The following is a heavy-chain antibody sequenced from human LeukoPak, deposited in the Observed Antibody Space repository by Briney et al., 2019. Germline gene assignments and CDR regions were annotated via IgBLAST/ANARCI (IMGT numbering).Heavy chain of an antibody. J-gene: IGHJ1*01. CDR3: ARVRSAYCGGDCYSEYFQH. CDR2: IYSGGST. Sequence: LSCSATGFTLRINYMSWVRPAPGEGLGWVSDIYSGGSTYYTDAVKGRFTISRHNYKNTLYLQMNSRRAEDTAVYYCARVRSAYCGGDCYSEYFQHWGQGTLVTVSS. D-gene: IGHD2-21*02. V-gene: IGHV3-53*04. CDR1: GFTLRINY.